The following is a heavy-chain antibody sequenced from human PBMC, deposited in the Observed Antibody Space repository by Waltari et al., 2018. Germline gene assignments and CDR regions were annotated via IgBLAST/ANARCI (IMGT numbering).Heavy chain of an antibody. CDR1: GFTVSSNY. J-gene: IGHJ4*02. CDR3: ARATYGDYDRYYFDY. V-gene: IGHV3-53*01. D-gene: IGHD4-17*01. Sequence: EVQLVESGGGLIQPGGSLRLSCAASGFTVSSNYMSWVRQAPGKGLGWVSVIYSGGSTYYADSVKGRFTISRDNSKNTLYLQMNSLRAEDTAVYYCARATYGDYDRYYFDYWGQGTLVTVSS. CDR2: IYSGGST.